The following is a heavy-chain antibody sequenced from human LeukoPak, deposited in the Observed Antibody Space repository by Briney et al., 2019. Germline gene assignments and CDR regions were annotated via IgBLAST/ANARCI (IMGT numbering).Heavy chain of an antibody. Sequence: SETLSLTCSVSGGSISRYYCGWIRQPPGKGLEWIGYIYYSGTTNYNPSLKSRVTISVDTPKNQFSLKLSSVTAADTALYYCAGPPLPEMSGCYLYWGQGILVTVSS. CDR2: IYYSGTT. CDR1: GGSISRYY. D-gene: IGHD6-19*01. J-gene: IGHJ4*02. V-gene: IGHV4-59*08. CDR3: AGPPLPEMSGCYLY.